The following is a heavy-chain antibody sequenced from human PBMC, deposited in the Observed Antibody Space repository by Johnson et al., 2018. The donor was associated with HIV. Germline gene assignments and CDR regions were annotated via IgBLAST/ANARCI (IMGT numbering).Heavy chain of an antibody. CDR3: ARAEIYEGRVGDFAFCI. CDR1: GFTFDDYA. Sequence: VQLVESGGAVVQPGGSLRLSCAASGFTFDDYAMHWVRQAPGNGLEWVSLIRWDGAITSYVDSVKGRFTISRDNSRNSLFLQMKSLRAEDTALYYCARAEIYEGRVGDFAFCIWGRGTMVTVSS. V-gene: IGHV3-43D*03. D-gene: IGHD3-10*01. J-gene: IGHJ3*02. CDR2: IRWDGAIT.